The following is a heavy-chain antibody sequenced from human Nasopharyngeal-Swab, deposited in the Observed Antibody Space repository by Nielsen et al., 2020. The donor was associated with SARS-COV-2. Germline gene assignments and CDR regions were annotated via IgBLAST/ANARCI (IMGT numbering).Heavy chain of an antibody. CDR1: GYTFNSYD. D-gene: IGHD6-13*01. CDR3: ARGPPTYSSSWSVGWFDP. CDR2: MNPNSGNT. J-gene: IGHJ5*02. V-gene: IGHV1-8*01. Sequence: ASVKVSCKASGYTFNSYDINWVRQATGQGLEWMGWMNPNSGNTGDAQKFQGRVTMTRNTSISTAYMELSSLRSEDTAVYYCARGPPTYSSSWSVGWFDPWGQGTLVTVSS.